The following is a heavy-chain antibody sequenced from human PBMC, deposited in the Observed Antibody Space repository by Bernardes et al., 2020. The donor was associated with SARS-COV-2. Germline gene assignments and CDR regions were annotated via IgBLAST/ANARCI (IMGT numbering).Heavy chain of an antibody. V-gene: IGHV3-23*01. CDR2: ITSTGDST. CDR3: AQAPVGYCRGAACCPFDN. J-gene: IGHJ4*02. Sequence: GGSLRLSCAASGFSFSSYAMSWVRQAPGKGLELVSLITSTGDSTYYPDSVKGRFTISRDNSENTLYLQMNSLRVDDTAVYFCAQAPVGYCRGAACCPFDNWGQGSLVTVSS. D-gene: IGHD2-15*01. CDR1: GFSFSSYA.